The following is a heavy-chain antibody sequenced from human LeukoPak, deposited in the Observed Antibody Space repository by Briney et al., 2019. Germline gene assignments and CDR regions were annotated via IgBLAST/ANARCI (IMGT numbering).Heavy chain of an antibody. D-gene: IGHD2-2*01. CDR2: INGGGGGGT. CDR3: AASLLNIVVVPAAKGPFGS. Sequence: HSGGSLRLSCAASGFTFSSYAMSWVRQVPGKGLEWVSGINGGGGGGTFHADSVRGRFTISRDNSKNTLYLQMSSLRAEDTAVYYCAASLLNIVVVPAAKGPFGSWGQGTLVTVSS. J-gene: IGHJ5*02. CDR1: GFTFSSYA. V-gene: IGHV3-23*01.